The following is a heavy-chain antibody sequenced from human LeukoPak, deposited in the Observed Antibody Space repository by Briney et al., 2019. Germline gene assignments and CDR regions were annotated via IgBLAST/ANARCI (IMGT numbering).Heavy chain of an antibody. J-gene: IGHJ4*02. CDR3: ARDGRVAGSDY. CDR1: GDSISSYY. D-gene: IGHD6-19*01. V-gene: IGHV4-39*07. Sequence: PSETLSLTCTVSGDSISSYYWHWIRQPPGKGLEWIGSIYYSGSTYYNPSLKSRVTISVDTSKNQFSLKLSSVTAADTAVYYCARDGRVAGSDYWGQGTLVTVSS. CDR2: IYYSGST.